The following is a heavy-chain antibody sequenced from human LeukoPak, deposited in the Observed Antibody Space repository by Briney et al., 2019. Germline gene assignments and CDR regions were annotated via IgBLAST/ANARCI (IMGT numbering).Heavy chain of an antibody. CDR3: ARGGNRFGGFYFDY. CDR2: THHSGSS. J-gene: IGHJ4*02. V-gene: IGHV4-31*03. D-gene: IGHD3-10*01. Sequence: SETLSLTCTVSADSLSSGGHYWAWIRQLPGKGLESIGFTHHSGSSRHNPSLKDRVAISVDASRKQFALRLSSVTAADTAIYYCARGGNRFGGFYFDYWGQGIQVIVSS. CDR1: ADSLSSGGHY.